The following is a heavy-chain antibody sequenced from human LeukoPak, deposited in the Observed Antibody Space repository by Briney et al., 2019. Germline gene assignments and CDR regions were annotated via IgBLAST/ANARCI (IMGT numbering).Heavy chain of an antibody. CDR2: ISSSISYI. Sequence: GGPLRLSCAASGFTFSSYWMNWARQATGKGLEWVSSISSSISYIYYADSVKGRFTISRDNAKNSLYLQMNSRRAEDTAVYYCASHSGYDIQKRDYWGQGTLVTVSS. D-gene: IGHD5-12*01. V-gene: IGHV3-21*01. J-gene: IGHJ4*02. CDR3: ASHSGYDIQKRDY. CDR1: GFTFSSYW.